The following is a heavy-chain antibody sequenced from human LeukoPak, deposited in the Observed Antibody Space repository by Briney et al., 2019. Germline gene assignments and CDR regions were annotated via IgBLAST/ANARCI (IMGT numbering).Heavy chain of an antibody. CDR3: ARDTRNTWFYY. CDR2: FYYSGTT. Sequence: SETLSLTCTVSGSSVSSCGNYWSWIRQSPGKGLEWIGSFYYSGTTDYNPSLKGRVPMSIDRSNNQFSLNMNSVTAADTDVYYCARDTRNTWFYYWGQGTLVTVSS. J-gene: IGHJ4*02. D-gene: IGHD1/OR15-1a*01. V-gene: IGHV4-61*08. CDR1: GSSVSSCGNY.